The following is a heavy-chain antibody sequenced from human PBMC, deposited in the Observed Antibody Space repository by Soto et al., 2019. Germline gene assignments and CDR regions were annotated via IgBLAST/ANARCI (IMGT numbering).Heavy chain of an antibody. CDR3: ARVYCSGGSCYDVFDY. D-gene: IGHD2-15*01. J-gene: IGHJ4*02. CDR2: IYYSGST. Sequence: SETLSLTCTFTSGHIINYYWCWSPQPTRKGLEWIGYIYYSGSTNYNPSLKSRVTISVDTSKNQFSLKLSSVTAADTAVYYCARVYCSGGSCYDVFDYWGQGTLVTVS. V-gene: IGHV4-59*13. CDR1: SGHIINYY.